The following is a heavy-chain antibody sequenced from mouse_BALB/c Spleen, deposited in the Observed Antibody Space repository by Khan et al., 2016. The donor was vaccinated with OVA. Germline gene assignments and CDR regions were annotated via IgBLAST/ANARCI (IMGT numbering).Heavy chain of an antibody. J-gene: IGHJ3*01. Sequence: QVQLQQPGPELVKPGASVRISCKAPGYTFTSYFIHWVKQRPGQGLEWIGWIYPGNVNTEYNERFTGKATLTADKSSSTTYMQLSSLTTEDSAVYFCARAGYGSFAYWGQGTLVTVSA. CDR2: IYPGNVNT. V-gene: IGHV1S56*01. CDR3: ARAGYGSFAY. D-gene: IGHD2-10*02. CDR1: GYTFTSYF.